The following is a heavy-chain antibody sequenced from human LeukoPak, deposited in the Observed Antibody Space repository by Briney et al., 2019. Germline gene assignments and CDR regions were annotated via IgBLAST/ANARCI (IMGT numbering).Heavy chain of an antibody. CDR1: GFNFNNHN. J-gene: IGHJ4*02. CDR2: ISGGGEAI. Sequence: GSLRLSCAASGFNFNNHNMNWVRQAPGKGLEWVSYISGGGEAIFYADSVQGRFTISRDNAKNSVYLQMNSLRAEDTAVYYCARTYGSGSLDYGGQGTLVTVSS. D-gene: IGHD2-15*01. V-gene: IGHV3-48*01. CDR3: ARTYGSGSLDY.